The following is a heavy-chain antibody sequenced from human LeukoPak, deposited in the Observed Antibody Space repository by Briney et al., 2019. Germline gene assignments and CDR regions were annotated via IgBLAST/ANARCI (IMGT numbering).Heavy chain of an antibody. D-gene: IGHD6-19*01. V-gene: IGHV1-18*01. CDR1: GYTFTSYG. CDR3: ARVGESSAFDY. Sequence: GASVKVSCTASGYTFTSYGIGWVRQAPGQGLEWMGWISTYHGKTDYAQKLQGRVTLTTDTSTSTAYMELRSLRSDDTAVYYCARVGESSAFDYWGQGTLVTVSS. CDR2: ISTYHGKT. J-gene: IGHJ4*02.